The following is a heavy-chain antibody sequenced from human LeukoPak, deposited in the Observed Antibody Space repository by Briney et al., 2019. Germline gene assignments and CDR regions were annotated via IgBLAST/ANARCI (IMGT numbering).Heavy chain of an antibody. CDR1: GFTFSSYS. V-gene: IGHV3-21*01. CDR3: ARVRGGSYSLDY. Sequence: SGGSLRLSCAASGFTFSSYSMNWVRQAPGKGLEWVSSISNSNSYILCADSEKGRFNIYRDHAEHSVYAKEHRLRAEHTAVYFCARVRGGSYSLDYWGQGTLVTVSS. J-gene: IGHJ4*02. CDR2: ISNSNSYI. D-gene: IGHD1-26*01.